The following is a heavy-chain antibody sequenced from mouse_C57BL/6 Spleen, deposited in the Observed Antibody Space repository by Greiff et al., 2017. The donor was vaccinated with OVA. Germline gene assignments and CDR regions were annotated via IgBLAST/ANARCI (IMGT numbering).Heavy chain of an antibody. CDR1: GFTFSSYG. CDR3: ARGDDSNYFDY. J-gene: IGHJ2*01. D-gene: IGHD1-1*01. Sequence: EVQVVESGGDLVKPGGSLKLSCAASGFTFSSYGMSWVRQTPDKRLEWVATISSGGSYTYYPDSVKGRFTISRDNAKNTLYLQMSSLKSEDTAMYYCARGDDSNYFDYWGQGTTLTVSS. CDR2: ISSGGSYT. V-gene: IGHV5-6*01.